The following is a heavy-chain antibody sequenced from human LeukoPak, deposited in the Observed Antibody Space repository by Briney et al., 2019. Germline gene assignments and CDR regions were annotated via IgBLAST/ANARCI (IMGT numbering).Heavy chain of an antibody. J-gene: IGHJ4*02. CDR3: AKDRVAHCSGGTCSVDY. CDR1: GFTFGSYG. D-gene: IGHD2-15*01. V-gene: IGHV3-30*02. CDR2: IRYDGSNQ. Sequence: PGGSLRLSCAASGFTFGSYGIHWVRQAPGKGLEWVAFIRYDGSNQYYAESVKGRFTISRDNSKNTLYQQVSSLRADDTAVYYCAKDRVAHCSGGTCSVDYWGQGTLVTVSS.